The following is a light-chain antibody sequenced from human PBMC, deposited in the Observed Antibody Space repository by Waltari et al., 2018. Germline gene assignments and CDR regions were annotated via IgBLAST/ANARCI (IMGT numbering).Light chain of an antibody. CDR1: ILAKQY. CDR3: YSAADNAVGV. Sequence: SYDLTQPSSVSVSPGQTARITCSGDILAKQYGRWFQPKPGQAPVQVIYKDNERTSGGPERFSGSSSWTTVTLTISGANVDEEADYYCYSAADNAVGVFGGGTKLTV. CDR2: KDN. V-gene: IGLV3-27*01. J-gene: IGLJ3*02.